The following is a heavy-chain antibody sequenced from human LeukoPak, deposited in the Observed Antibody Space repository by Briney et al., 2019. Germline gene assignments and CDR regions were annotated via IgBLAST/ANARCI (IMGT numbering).Heavy chain of an antibody. CDR3: ARAPYYYDSSGYYYVHYYFDY. Sequence: SETLSLTCAVYGGSFSGYYWSWIRQPPGKGLEWIGEINHSGSTNYNPSLKGRVTISVDTSKNQFSLKLSSVTAADTAVYYCARAPYYYDSSGYYYVHYYFDYWGQGTLVTVSS. CDR1: GGSFSGYY. CDR2: INHSGST. V-gene: IGHV4-34*01. J-gene: IGHJ4*02. D-gene: IGHD3-22*01.